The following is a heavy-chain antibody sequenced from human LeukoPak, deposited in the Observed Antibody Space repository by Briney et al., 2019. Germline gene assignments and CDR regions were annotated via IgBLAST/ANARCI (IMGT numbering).Heavy chain of an antibody. D-gene: IGHD4-17*01. CDR1: GGSFSGYY. CDR2: INHSGST. Sequence: SETLSLTCAVYGGSFSGYYWSWIRQPPGKGLEWIGEINHSGSTNYNPSLKSRVTISVDTSKNQFSLKLSSVTAADTAVYYCARDFRTVTTLSGPGDPWGQGTLVTVSS. CDR3: ARDFRTVTTLSGPGDP. J-gene: IGHJ5*02. V-gene: IGHV4-34*01.